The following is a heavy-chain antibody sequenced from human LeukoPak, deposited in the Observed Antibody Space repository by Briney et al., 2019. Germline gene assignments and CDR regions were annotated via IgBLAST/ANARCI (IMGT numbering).Heavy chain of an antibody. J-gene: IGHJ3*02. CDR3: AREDSGNYYDAFDI. D-gene: IGHD1-26*01. Sequence: GGSLRLSCAASGFTFSFYSMNWVRQTPGKGLEWVSSISSSSSYIYYADSVKGRFTISRDNAKNSLYLQMNSLRAEDTAVYYCAREDSGNYYDAFDIWGQGTMVTVSS. CDR2: ISSSSSYI. V-gene: IGHV3-21*01. CDR1: GFTFSFYS.